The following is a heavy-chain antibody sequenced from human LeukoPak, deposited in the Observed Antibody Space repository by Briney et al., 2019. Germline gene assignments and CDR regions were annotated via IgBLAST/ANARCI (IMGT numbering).Heavy chain of an antibody. V-gene: IGHV3-21*01. Sequence: PGGSLTLSWTASGFTFSGYSMNWIRQAPGKALEWVSSFGTRSTSIYHAGSVKGRFAISRDNAKNSLYLQMNTLRAEDTAPYYCAREVSEGFDFWGQGTLVTVSS. J-gene: IGHJ4*02. CDR3: AREVSEGFDF. CDR2: FGTRSTSI. CDR1: GFTFSGYS. D-gene: IGHD3-22*01.